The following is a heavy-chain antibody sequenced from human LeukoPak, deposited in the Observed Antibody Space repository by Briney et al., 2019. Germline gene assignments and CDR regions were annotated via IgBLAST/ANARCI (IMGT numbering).Heavy chain of an antibody. V-gene: IGHV3-20*04. J-gene: IGHJ4*02. CDR1: GFTFDDYG. CDR3: ARDRGENFITMVRGVIITLDY. Sequence: GGSLRLSCAASGFTFDDYGMSWVRQAPGKGLEWVSGINWNGGSTGYADSVKGRFTIPRDNAKNSLYLQMNSLRAEDTALYYCARDRGENFITMVRGVIITLDYWGQGTLVTVSS. D-gene: IGHD3-10*01. CDR2: INWNGGST.